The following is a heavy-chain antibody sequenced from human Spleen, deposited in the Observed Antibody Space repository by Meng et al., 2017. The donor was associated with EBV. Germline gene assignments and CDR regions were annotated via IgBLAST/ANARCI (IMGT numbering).Heavy chain of an antibody. Sequence: QVQSVQSGAEGEKPGASVTVSCKASGYTFIHYGINWVRQAPGQGLEWMGWVSPYNGYTSYAQNLKGRVTMTTDTSTNTAYMTLRSLRSDDTAVYYCARDRSEMAGSWGGYWGQGTLVTVSS. CDR2: VSPYNGYT. CDR3: ARDRSEMAGSWGGY. V-gene: IGHV1-18*01. J-gene: IGHJ4*01. D-gene: IGHD5-24*01. CDR1: GYTFIHYG.